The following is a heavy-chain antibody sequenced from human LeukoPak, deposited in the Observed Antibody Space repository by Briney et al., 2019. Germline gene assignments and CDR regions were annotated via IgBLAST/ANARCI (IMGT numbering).Heavy chain of an antibody. CDR2: TYYRSKWYN. Sequence: SQTLSLTCAISGDSVSSNSAAWNWIRQSPSRGLEWLGRTYYRSKWYNDYAVSVKSRITINPDTSKNQFSLQLNSVTPEDTAVYYCARGSSSSWPNYYYYYMDAWGKGTTVTVSS. CDR3: ARGSSSSWPNYYYYYMDA. CDR1: GDSVSSNSAA. J-gene: IGHJ6*03. D-gene: IGHD6-13*01. V-gene: IGHV6-1*01.